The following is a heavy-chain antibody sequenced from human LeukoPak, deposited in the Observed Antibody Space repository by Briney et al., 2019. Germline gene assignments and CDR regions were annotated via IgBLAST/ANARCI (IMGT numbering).Heavy chain of an antibody. CDR3: ARVRGGNNYHFDY. V-gene: IGHV1-18*01. CDR2: ISIYHGNT. D-gene: IGHD1-26*01. J-gene: IGHJ4*02. Sequence: ASVKVSCKASGYTLTSYGFTWVRQAPGQGLEWMGWISIYHGNTNYAQKFQGRVTMTTDTSTDTAYMELRSLRADDTAVYYCARVRGGNNYHFDYWGQGTLGTVS. CDR1: GYTLTSYG.